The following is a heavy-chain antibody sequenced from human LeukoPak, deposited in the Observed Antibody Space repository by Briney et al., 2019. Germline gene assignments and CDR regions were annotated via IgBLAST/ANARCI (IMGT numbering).Heavy chain of an antibody. J-gene: IGHJ4*02. CDR3: ARGGAPVVPAAMDFDY. Sequence: PGGSLRLSCAASGFAFSSYSMHWVRQARGKGLECVSSISSSSSYIYYADSVRGRYTISRDNAKNSLHLQMNSLRAEDTAVYYCARGGAPVVPAAMDFDYWGQGTLVTVSS. D-gene: IGHD2-2*01. V-gene: IGHV3-21*01. CDR2: ISSSSSYI. CDR1: GFAFSSYS.